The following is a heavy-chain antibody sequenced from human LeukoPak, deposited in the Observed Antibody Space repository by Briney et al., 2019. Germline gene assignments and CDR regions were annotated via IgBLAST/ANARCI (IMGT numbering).Heavy chain of an antibody. D-gene: IGHD6-6*01. J-gene: IGHJ4*02. CDR1: GGTFSSYA. CDR2: IIPIFGTA. V-gene: IGHV1-69*05. Sequence: SVKVSCKASGGTFSSYAISWVRQAPGQGLEWMGGIIPIFGTANYAQKFQGRVTITTDESTSTAYMELSSLRSEDTAVYYCAREGIAARAFDYWGQGTLVTVSS. CDR3: AREGIAARAFDY.